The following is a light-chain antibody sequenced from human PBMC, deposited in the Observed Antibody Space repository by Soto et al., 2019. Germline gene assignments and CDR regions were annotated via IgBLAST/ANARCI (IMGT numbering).Light chain of an antibody. J-gene: IGKJ4*01. CDR2: AAS. Sequence: MTQSPATLSVSPGERATLSCRASQSVSNDLAWYQQKPGEIPKLLIYAASTLESGIPPRFSGSGSGTDFTLTINNLQPEDVATYYCQRYYNAPFTFGGGTKVEIK. CDR1: QSVSND. CDR3: QRYYNAPFT. V-gene: IGKV1-27*01.